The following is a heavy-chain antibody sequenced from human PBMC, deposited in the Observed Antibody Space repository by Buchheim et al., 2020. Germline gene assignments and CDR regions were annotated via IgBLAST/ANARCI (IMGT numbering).Heavy chain of an antibody. D-gene: IGHD6-6*01. CDR2: IWYDGSNK. V-gene: IGHV3-33*01. CDR3: ARDRDYSSSYLYY. CDR1: GFTFSSYG. J-gene: IGHJ4*02. Sequence: QVQLVESGGGVVQPGRSLRLSCAASGFTFSSYGMHWVRQAPGKGLEWVAVIWYDGSNKYYEDSVKGRFTISRDNYKNTLYLQMNSLRAEDTAVYYCARDRDYSSSYLYYWGQGTL.